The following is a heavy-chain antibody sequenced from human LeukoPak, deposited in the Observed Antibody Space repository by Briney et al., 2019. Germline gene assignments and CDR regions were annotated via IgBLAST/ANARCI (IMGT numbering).Heavy chain of an antibody. CDR3: GRENSGSKRGFAY. D-gene: IGHD1-26*01. J-gene: IGHJ4*02. V-gene: IGHV4-4*07. CDR1: GGSISSYY. Sequence: PSETLSLTCTVSGGSISSYYWSWIRQPAGKGLEWIGRIYTSGSTNYNASLKGRVSISLDTSKNQFSLKLISVTAAATAVFYCGRENSGSKRGFAYWGQGTVVTVS. CDR2: IYTSGST.